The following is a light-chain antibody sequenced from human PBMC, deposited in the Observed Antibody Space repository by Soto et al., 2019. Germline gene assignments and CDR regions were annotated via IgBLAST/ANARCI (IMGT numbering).Light chain of an antibody. CDR2: AAS. V-gene: IGKV1-12*01. J-gene: IGKJ5*01. CDR3: QQAYSFPIT. Sequence: DLQMTQSPSSVSASVGDRVTITCRASQGISSWLVWYQQKPGKAPELLIYAASSLQSGVPSRFSGSGSGTDFTLTINNLQPEDFATYYCQQAYSFPITFGQGTRLEIK. CDR1: QGISSW.